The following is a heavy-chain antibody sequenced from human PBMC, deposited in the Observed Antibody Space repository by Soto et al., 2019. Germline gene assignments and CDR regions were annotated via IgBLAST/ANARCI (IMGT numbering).Heavy chain of an antibody. J-gene: IGHJ6*03. D-gene: IGHD3-9*01. V-gene: IGHV4-59*08. Sequence: SETLSLTCTVSGGSISSYYWSWIRQPPGKGLEWIGYIYYSGSTNYNPSLKSRVTISVDTSKNQFSLKLSSVTAADTAVYYCARTYYDILTGLAATTYYYYYYMDVWGKGTTVTVSS. CDR2: IYYSGST. CDR1: GGSISSYY. CDR3: ARTYYDILTGLAATTYYYYYYMDV.